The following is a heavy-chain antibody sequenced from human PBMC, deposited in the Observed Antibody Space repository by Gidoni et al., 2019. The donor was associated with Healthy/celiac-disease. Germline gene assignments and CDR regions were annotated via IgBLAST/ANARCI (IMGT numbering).Heavy chain of an antibody. D-gene: IGHD2-8*02. J-gene: IGHJ6*02. Sequence: QVQLQESGPGLVKPSETLSLTCTVSGGSISSYYWSWIRQPPGKGLEWIGYIYYSGSTNYNPSLKSRVTISVDTSKNQFSLKLSSVTAADTAVYYCARGVEVTGYYYGMDVWGQGTTVTVSS. CDR1: GGSISSYY. CDR2: IYYSGST. CDR3: ARGVEVTGYYYGMDV. V-gene: IGHV4-59*01.